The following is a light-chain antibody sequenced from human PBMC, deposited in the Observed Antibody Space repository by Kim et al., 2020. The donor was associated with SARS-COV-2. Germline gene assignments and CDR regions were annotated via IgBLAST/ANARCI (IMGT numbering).Light chain of an antibody. CDR2: AAP. CDR1: QCVASYY. Sequence: GESTTPSCRASQCVASYYLSWDQQKPVQAPRLLIYAAPSRATDIPDRFSVSVSGTDFTLTISRLAPEDSAVYYCQQYGTSRPWTFGQGAKVDIK. V-gene: IGKV3-20*01. J-gene: IGKJ1*01. CDR3: QQYGTSRPWT.